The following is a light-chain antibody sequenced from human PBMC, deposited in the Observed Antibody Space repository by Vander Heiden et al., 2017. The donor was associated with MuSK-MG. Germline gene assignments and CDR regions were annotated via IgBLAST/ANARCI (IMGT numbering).Light chain of an antibody. Sequence: DIQMTQSPSSLSASVGDRVTITCRASQSISSYLNWYQQKPGKAPKLLIYAASSLQSGVPSRFSGSGSGTDFTLTISSLQPTDFATYYCQQSDSTPPTFGGGTKVEIK. CDR3: QQSDSTPPT. J-gene: IGKJ4*01. V-gene: IGKV1-39*01. CDR1: QSISSY. CDR2: AAS.